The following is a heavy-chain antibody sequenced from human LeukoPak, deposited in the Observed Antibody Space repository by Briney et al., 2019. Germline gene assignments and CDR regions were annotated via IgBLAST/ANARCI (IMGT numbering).Heavy chain of an antibody. Sequence: PSETLSLTCTVSGGSISSYYWSWIRQHPGKGLEWIGYIYYSGSTYYNPTLKSRVTISVDTSKNQFSLKLSSVTAADTAVYYCARRYSSSCFDYWGQGTLVTVSS. CDR3: ARRYSSSCFDY. D-gene: IGHD6-13*01. J-gene: IGHJ4*02. V-gene: IGHV4-59*06. CDR1: GGSISSYY. CDR2: IYYSGST.